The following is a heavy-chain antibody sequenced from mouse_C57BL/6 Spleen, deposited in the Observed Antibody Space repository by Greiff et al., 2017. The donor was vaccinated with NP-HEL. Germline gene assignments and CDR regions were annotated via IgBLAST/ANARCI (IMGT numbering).Heavy chain of an antibody. CDR2: IYPGDGDT. J-gene: IGHJ2*01. D-gene: IGHD1-1*01. V-gene: IGHV1-80*01. CDR3: AIDYGSNYGDY. CDR1: GYAFSSYW. Sequence: QVQLKESGAELVKPGASVKISCKASGYAFSSYWMNWVKQRPGKGLEWIGQIYPGDGDTNYNGKFKGKATLTADKSSSTAYMQLSSLTSEDSAVCCCAIDYGSNYGDYWGQGTTLTVSS.